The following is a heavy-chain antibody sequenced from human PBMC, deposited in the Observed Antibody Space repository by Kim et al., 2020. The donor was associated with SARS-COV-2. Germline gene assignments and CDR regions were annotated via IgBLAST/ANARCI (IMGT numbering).Heavy chain of an antibody. CDR1: GGSISSGTYY. D-gene: IGHD3-10*01. CDR2: IYYSGTT. CDR3: ARRVRSGGLFDY. Sequence: SETLSLTCTVSGGSISSGTYYWSWIRQLPGKGLEWIGYIYYSGTTYYNPSLKSRVIISSDTSKNQFSLKLTSVTAADTAVYYCARRVRSGGLFDYWGQGTLVTVSS. V-gene: IGHV4-31*03. J-gene: IGHJ4*02.